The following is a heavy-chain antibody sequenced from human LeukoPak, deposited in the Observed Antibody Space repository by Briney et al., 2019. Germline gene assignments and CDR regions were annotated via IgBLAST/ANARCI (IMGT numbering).Heavy chain of an antibody. Sequence: SVKVSCKASGGTFSSYAISWVRQAPGQGLEWMGGIIPIFGTADYAQKFQGRVTITADESTSTAYMELSSLRSEDTAVYYCARVHRVDYYDSSGYPDYWGQGTLVTVSS. J-gene: IGHJ4*02. CDR1: GGTFSSYA. V-gene: IGHV1-69*01. CDR2: IIPIFGTA. CDR3: ARVHRVDYYDSSGYPDY. D-gene: IGHD3-22*01.